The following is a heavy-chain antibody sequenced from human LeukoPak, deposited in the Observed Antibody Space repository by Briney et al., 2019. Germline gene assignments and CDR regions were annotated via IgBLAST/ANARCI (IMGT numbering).Heavy chain of an antibody. V-gene: IGHV4-38-2*02. CDR2: IYHSGSH. CDR3: RQNYMDV. Sequence: SETLSLTCTVSGYSISSGYYWGWIRQSPGKGLEWIGSIYHSGSHYDNASLKSRVTLSVDTSKNQFSLKLSSVTAADTAVYYCRQNYMDVWGKGTTVTVSS. J-gene: IGHJ6*03. CDR1: GYSISSGYY.